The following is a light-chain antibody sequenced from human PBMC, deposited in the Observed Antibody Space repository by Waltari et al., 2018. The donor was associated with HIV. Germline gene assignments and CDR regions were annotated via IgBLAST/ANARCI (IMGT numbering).Light chain of an antibody. V-gene: IGLV1-47*01. CDR3: AAWDDSLSGSYV. CDR2: RDN. Sequence: QSVLTQPPSASGTPGQRVIVSCSGSSFNIGRNFVSWYQQLPGTAPKVLIFRDNQRPSGVPDRVSGSKSGASASLAISGRRSEDEADYYCAAWDDSLSGSYVFGPGTKVTVL. CDR1: SFNIGRNF. J-gene: IGLJ1*01.